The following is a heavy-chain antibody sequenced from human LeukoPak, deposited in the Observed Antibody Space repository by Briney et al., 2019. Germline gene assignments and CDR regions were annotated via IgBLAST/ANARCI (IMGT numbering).Heavy chain of an antibody. V-gene: IGHV3-7*01. CDR1: GFTFSTYA. Sequence: GGSLRLSCAASGFTFSTYAMSWVRQAPGKGLEWVANIEEDGSDKAYVDSVKGRFTISRDNAKNSLYLRLDSLRADDTAVYYCARGDRGYAESLYWGQGTLVVVSA. CDR3: ARGDRGYAESLY. CDR2: IEEDGSDK. J-gene: IGHJ4*02. D-gene: IGHD5-12*01.